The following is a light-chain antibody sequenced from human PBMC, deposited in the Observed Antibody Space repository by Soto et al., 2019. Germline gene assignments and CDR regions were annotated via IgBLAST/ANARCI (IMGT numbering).Light chain of an antibody. CDR1: NSNTGRYS. CDR2: SDD. J-gene: IGLJ3*02. CDR3: AAWDDNLNGPL. Sequence: QAVVTQPPSLSGTPGQRVTISCSGSNSNTGRYSVNWYQHFPGTAPKILIYSDDERPSGVPDRFSGSKSGTSASLAISGLQSEDEAEYYCAAWDDNLNGPLFGGGTKLTVL. V-gene: IGLV1-44*01.